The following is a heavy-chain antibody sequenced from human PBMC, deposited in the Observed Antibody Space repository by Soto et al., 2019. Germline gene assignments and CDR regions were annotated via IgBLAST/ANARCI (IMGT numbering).Heavy chain of an antibody. D-gene: IGHD6-13*01. CDR1: GGTFSSYA. J-gene: IGHJ5*02. CDR3: GRVGYSSSWYGWFAP. V-gene: IGHV1-69*13. Sequence: GASVKVSCKASGGTFSSYAISWVRQAPGQGLEWMGGIIPIFGTANYAQKFQGRVTITADESTSTAYMELSSLRSEDTAVYYCGRVGYSSSWYGWFAPWGQGTLVTVSS. CDR2: IIPIFGTA.